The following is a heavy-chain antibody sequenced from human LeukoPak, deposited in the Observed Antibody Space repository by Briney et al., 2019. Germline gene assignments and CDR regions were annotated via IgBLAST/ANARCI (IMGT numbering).Heavy chain of an antibody. J-gene: IGHJ3*01. CDR1: GYTFSDYY. D-gene: IGHD3-22*01. CDR3: ARDLGSTIIVGGDAFDL. Sequence: ASVKVSCKASGYTFSDYYLHWVRQAPGQGLEWMGWMNPNSGGTNYAQKFQGRITMTGDTSTAYLELSRLRSDGTAVYYCARDLGSTIIVGGDAFDLWGQGTMVTVSS. CDR2: MNPNSGGT. V-gene: IGHV1-2*02.